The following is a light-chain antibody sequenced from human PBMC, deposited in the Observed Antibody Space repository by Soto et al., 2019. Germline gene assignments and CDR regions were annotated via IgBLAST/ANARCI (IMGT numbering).Light chain of an antibody. V-gene: IGKV1-39*01. J-gene: IGKJ1*01. CDR3: QQSYSSPRT. CDR1: QSISSY. CDR2: GAS. Sequence: DIQMTQSPSSLSASVGDRVTITCRASQSISSYLNWYQQQSGRAPKLLICGASTLQSGVPSRFSGSGSGTDFTLTISSLQPEDFATYYCQQSYSSPRTFGQGTKVEIK.